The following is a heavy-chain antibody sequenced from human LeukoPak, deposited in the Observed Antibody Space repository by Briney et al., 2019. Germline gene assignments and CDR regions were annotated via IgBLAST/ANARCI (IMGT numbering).Heavy chain of an antibody. V-gene: IGHV4-34*01. J-gene: IGHJ4*02. Sequence: PSETLSLTCAVYGASYNAYYWSWIRQPPGKGLEWIGDIDPRGTATYNPSLKSRPTISADASKNQFSLKLNSVTDADTAVYYCAVGITILGVAASFDSWGQGNLVIVSS. D-gene: IGHD3-3*01. CDR1: GASYNAYY. CDR2: IDPRGTA. CDR3: AVGITILGVAASFDS.